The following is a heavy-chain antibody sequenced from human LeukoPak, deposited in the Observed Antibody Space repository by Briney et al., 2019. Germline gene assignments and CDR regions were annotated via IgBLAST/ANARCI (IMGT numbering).Heavy chain of an antibody. CDR3: ARGLVVPAAIRI. Sequence: PSETLSLTCAVYGGSFSGYYWSWIRQPPGKGLEWIGEINHSGSTNYNPSLKGRVTISVDTSKNQFSLKLSSVTAADTAVYYCARGLVVPAAIRIWGQGTLVTVSS. V-gene: IGHV4-34*01. CDR2: INHSGST. J-gene: IGHJ4*02. CDR1: GGSFSGYY. D-gene: IGHD2-2*02.